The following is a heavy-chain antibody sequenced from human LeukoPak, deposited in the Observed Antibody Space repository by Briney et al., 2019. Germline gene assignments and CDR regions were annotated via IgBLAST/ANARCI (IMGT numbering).Heavy chain of an antibody. V-gene: IGHV3-15*01. D-gene: IGHD6-13*01. CDR2: IKSKTDGGTT. CDR3: TTEGQTAAAVGDPYYFDY. CDR1: GFTFSNAW. Sequence: GGSLRLSCAASGFTFSNAWMSWVRQAPGKGLEWVGRIKSKTDGGTTDYAAPVKGRFTISRDDSKNTLYLQMNSLKTEDTAVYYCTTEGQTAAAVGDPYYFDYWGQGTLVTVSS. J-gene: IGHJ4*02.